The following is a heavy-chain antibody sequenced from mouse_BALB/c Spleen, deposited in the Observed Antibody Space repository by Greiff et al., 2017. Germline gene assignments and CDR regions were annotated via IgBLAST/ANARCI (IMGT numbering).Heavy chain of an antibody. J-gene: IGHJ3*01. V-gene: IGHV1S81*02. CDR3: TREGGGYSPGLAY. CDR1: GYTFTSYW. Sequence: QVQLQQPGAELVKPGASVKLSCKASGYTFTSYWMHWVKQRPGQGLEWIGEINPSNGRTNYNEKFKSKGTLTVDTSSSTAYMHLSSLTSEDSAVYYCTREGGGYSPGLAYWGQGTLVTVSA. D-gene: IGHD2-3*01. CDR2: INPSNGRT.